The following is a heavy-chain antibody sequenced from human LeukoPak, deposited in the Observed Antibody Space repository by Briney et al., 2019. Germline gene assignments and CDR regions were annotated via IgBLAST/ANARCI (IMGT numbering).Heavy chain of an antibody. CDR1: GYSISSGYY. Sequence: PSETLSLTCTVSGYSISSGYYWGWIRQPPGKGLEWIGSIYHSGSTYYNPSLKSRVTISVDTSKNQFSLKLSSVTAADTAVYYCARAGVDTAMAPAEYFQHWGQGTLVTVSS. J-gene: IGHJ1*01. CDR3: ARAGVDTAMAPAEYFQH. D-gene: IGHD5-18*01. V-gene: IGHV4-38-2*02. CDR2: IYHSGST.